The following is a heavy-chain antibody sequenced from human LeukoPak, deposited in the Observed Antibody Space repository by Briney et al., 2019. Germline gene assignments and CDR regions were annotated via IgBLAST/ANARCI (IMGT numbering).Heavy chain of an antibody. CDR1: GFTFSGYW. Sequence: PGGSLRLSCAASGFTFSGYWMHWVRQAPGKGLVWVSRINSDGSSTSYADSVKGRFTISRDNAKNTLYLQMNSLRAEDTAVYYCARDPGSTGLAVDYWGQGTLVTVSS. J-gene: IGHJ4*02. CDR2: INSDGSST. V-gene: IGHV3-74*01. D-gene: IGHD3-3*02. CDR3: ARDPGSTGLAVDY.